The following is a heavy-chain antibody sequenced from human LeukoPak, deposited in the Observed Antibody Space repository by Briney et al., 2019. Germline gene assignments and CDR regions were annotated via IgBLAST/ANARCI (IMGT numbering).Heavy chain of an antibody. CDR1: GDSVSSNSAT. CDR3: ARGWNYIDQ. J-gene: IGHJ4*02. Sequence: SQTLSLTCAISGDSVSSNSATWSWIRQPPSRGLECLGRTYYRSKWYDNYAESVKSRITINPDTSKNQFSLQLNSVTPEDTAVYYCARGWNYIDQWGQGILVTVSS. CDR2: TYYRSKWYD. V-gene: IGHV6-1*01. D-gene: IGHD1-1*01.